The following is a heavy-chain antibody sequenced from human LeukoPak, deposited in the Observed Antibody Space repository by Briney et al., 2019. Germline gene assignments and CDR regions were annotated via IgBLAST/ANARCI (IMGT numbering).Heavy chain of an antibody. CDR3: ERVGIAADDTPQGSSSY. CDR2: INTYNGDT. CDR1: VYTFTIYV. Sequence: ASVKVSSKASVYTFTIYVICWVRQAPGQGVEWVGWINTYNGDTNYLQKLQGRVTMNTDTYTSTDYMEVRSLRSDDTAVYFCERVGIAADDTPQGSSSYWGQGTLVTVSS. D-gene: IGHD6-13*01. J-gene: IGHJ4*02. V-gene: IGHV1-18*01.